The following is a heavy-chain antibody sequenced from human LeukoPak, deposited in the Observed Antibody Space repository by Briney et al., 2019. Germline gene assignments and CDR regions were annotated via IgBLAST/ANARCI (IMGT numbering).Heavy chain of an antibody. J-gene: IGHJ5*02. D-gene: IGHD2-2*01. CDR1: GFTFSSHW. V-gene: IGHV3-7*01. CDR3: ARDPRSSTSFPNWFDP. Sequence: GGSLRLSCAASGFTFSSHWMSWVRRAPGKGLEWVANIKQDGSEKYYVDSVKGRFTISRDNAKNSLYLQMNSLRAEDTAVYYCARDPRSSTSFPNWFDPWGQGTLVTVSS. CDR2: IKQDGSEK.